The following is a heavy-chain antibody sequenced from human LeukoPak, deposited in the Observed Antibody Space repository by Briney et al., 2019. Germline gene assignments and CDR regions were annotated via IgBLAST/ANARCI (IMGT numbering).Heavy chain of an antibody. CDR2: IKSKTDGGTT. V-gene: IGHV3-15*01. CDR1: GFTFSNAW. CDR3: TTFSCSSTSCYYNY. Sequence: GGSLRLSCAASGFTFSNAWMSWVRQAPGKGLEWVGRIKSKTDGGTTDYAAFVKGRFTISRDDSKNTLYLQMNSLKTEDTAVYYCTTFSCSSTSCYYNYWGQGTLVTVSS. D-gene: IGHD2-2*01. J-gene: IGHJ4*02.